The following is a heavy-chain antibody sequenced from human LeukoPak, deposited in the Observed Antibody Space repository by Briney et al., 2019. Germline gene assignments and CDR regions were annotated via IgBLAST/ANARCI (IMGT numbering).Heavy chain of an antibody. CDR3: ARDAYYYDSSGYYLSDY. CDR2: IYTSGST. D-gene: IGHD3-22*01. CDR1: GGSISSFY. V-gene: IGHV4-4*07. J-gene: IGHJ4*02. Sequence: SETLSLTCTVSGGSISSFYWSWIRQPAGKGLEWIGRIYTSGSTYYNPSLKSRVTMSVDTSKNQFSLKLSSVTAADTAVYYCARDAYYYDSSGYYLSDYWGQGTLVTVSS.